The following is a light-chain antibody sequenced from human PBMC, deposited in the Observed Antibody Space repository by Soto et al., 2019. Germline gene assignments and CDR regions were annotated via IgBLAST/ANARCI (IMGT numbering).Light chain of an antibody. CDR1: SGHSNYA. J-gene: IGLJ7*01. Sequence: QPVLTQSPSASASLGASVKLTCTLSSGHSNYAIAWHQQQPEKGPRYLMKFNSGGSHIKGDGIPDRFSGSSSGAERYVFSPSLQSEDEAEYYCQTWGTGSAFVVFGGATQLTVL. V-gene: IGLV4-69*01. CDR2: FNSGGSH. CDR3: QTWGTGSAFVV.